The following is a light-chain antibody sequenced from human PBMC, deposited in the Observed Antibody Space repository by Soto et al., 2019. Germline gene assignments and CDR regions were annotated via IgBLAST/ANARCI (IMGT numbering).Light chain of an antibody. CDR3: SSYAGSYSLI. Sequence: QSALTQPRSVSGSPGQSVTVSCTGTSSDVGIYNYVSWYQQHPGKAPKLMIYDVTKRPSGVPDRFSGSKSGNTASFAISGLQAEDEADYYCSSYAGSYSLIFGGGTKLTVL. J-gene: IGLJ2*01. CDR1: SSDVGIYNY. CDR2: DVT. V-gene: IGLV2-11*01.